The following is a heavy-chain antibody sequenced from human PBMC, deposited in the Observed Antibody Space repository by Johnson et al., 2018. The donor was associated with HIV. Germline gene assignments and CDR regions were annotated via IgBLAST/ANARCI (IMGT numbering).Heavy chain of an antibody. CDR1: GFTFSDYD. Sequence: QVQLVDSGGGVVQPGRSLRLSCAASGFTFSDYDMSWIRQAPGKGLEWVSYISSSGSTIYYADSVEGRFTISRDNAKNSLYLQMNSLRAEDTAVYYCARNGLIPAAKGVAFDIWGQGTTVTVSS. CDR3: ARNGLIPAAKGVAFDI. CDR2: ISSSGSTI. J-gene: IGHJ3*02. D-gene: IGHD2-2*01. V-gene: IGHV3-11*04.